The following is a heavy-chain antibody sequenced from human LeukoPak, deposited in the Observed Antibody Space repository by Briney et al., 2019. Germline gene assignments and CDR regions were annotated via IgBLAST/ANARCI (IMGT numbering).Heavy chain of an antibody. D-gene: IGHD3-22*01. J-gene: IGHJ4*02. CDR1: GGSFSGYY. CDR2: INHRGST. CDR3: ARGTYYYDSSGYAPNWYFDY. Sequence: SETLSLTCAVYGGSFSGYYWSWIRQPPGKGLEWIGEINHRGSTNYNPSLKSRVTISVDTSKNQFSLKLSSVTAADTAVYYCARGTYYYDSSGYAPNWYFDYWGQGTLVTVSS. V-gene: IGHV4-34*01.